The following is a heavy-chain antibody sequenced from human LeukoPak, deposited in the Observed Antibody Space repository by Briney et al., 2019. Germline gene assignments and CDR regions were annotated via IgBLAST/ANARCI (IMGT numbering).Heavy chain of an antibody. CDR3: ARGGANAGYSSHFDY. D-gene: IGHD6-13*01. V-gene: IGHV1-18*01. CDR1: GYTFTTYG. Sequence: GASVKVSCKTSGYTFTTYGFSWVRQAPGQGLEWMGWISAYNGNTNYARNLQGRVTMTTDTSTSTAYMELRSLRSDDTAVYYCARGGANAGYSSHFDYWGQGTLVTVSS. CDR2: ISAYNGNT. J-gene: IGHJ4*02.